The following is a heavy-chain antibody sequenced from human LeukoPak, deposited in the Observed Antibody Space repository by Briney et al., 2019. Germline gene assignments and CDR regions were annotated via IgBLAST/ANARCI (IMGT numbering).Heavy chain of an antibody. V-gene: IGHV3-30*03. Sequence: GGSVRLCCAASGFTFFTYSMHWVRQVPGKGLEWLAVSSFDENNKYYADSVRGRFTISRDNSKNTVYLQMDSLRAEDTAVYYCVRSDCGSIDCKLLNFWGQGTLVTVSS. CDR2: SSFDENNK. D-gene: IGHD2-21*01. J-gene: IGHJ4*02. CDR1: GFTFFTYS. CDR3: VRSDCGSIDCKLLNF.